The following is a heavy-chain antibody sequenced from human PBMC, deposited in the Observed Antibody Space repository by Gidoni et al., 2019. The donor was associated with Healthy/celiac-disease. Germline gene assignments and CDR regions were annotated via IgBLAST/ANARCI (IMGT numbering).Heavy chain of an antibody. D-gene: IGHD3-3*01. V-gene: IGHV3-30*03. J-gene: IGHJ4*02. CDR3: ARCVGVVLGFDY. Sequence: RQAPGKGLEWVAVISYDGSNKYYADSVKGRFTISRDNSKNTLYLQMNSLRAEDTAVYYCARCVGVVLGFDYWGQGTLVTVSS. CDR2: ISYDGSNK.